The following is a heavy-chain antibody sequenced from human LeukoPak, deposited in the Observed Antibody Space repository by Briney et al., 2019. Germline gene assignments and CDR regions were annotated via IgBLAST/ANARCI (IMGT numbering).Heavy chain of an antibody. Sequence: SETLSFNCAVYGGTFSGYYWRWIRQPPGQELEWIGEINHSGSTNSNQSLKSRVTISVETSKNQFSLKSSLMTAADAVVYYCERGGIYYYGSGRRYYFDYWGQGTLVTVSS. J-gene: IGHJ4*02. CDR1: GGTFSGYY. CDR2: INHSGST. D-gene: IGHD3-10*01. CDR3: ERGGIYYYGSGRRYYFDY. V-gene: IGHV4-34*01.